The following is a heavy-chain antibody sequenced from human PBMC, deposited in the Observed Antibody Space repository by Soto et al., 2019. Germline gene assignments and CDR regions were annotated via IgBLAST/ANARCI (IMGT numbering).Heavy chain of an antibody. CDR2: ISAYNGDT. CDR1: GYIFSNYG. D-gene: IGHD3-10*01. CDR3: ARDQAFGPLLSGLDF. J-gene: IGHJ4*02. Sequence: QVQLVQSGTEVKKPGASVKVSCKASGYIFSNYGVSWVRQAPGQGLEWVGWISAYNGDTSYAQSFQGRVTLTTDTSTNTAYMELRSLKSDDTAVYYCARDQAFGPLLSGLDFWGQGTLVTVSS. V-gene: IGHV1-18*01.